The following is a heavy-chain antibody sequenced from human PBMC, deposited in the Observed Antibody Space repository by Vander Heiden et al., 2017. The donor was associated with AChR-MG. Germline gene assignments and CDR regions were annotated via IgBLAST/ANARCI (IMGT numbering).Heavy chain of an antibody. CDR3: VRGGYYVAFDM. V-gene: IGHV3-74*01. J-gene: IGHJ3*02. D-gene: IGHD3-10*02. CDR1: GFPFSDYW. CDR2: INVDGGTT. Sequence: DVHLVGSRGRSVQPRESRRLSWAASGFPFSDYWMHWVGQGPGKGLWWVERINVDGGTTTYADFVKGRFTISRDNAENTLYLQLHSLRAEDTALYYCVRGGYYVAFDMWGQGTKVTVSS.